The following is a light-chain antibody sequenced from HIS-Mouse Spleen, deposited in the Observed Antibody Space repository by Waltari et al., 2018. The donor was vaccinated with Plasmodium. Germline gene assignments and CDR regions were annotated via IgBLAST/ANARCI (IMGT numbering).Light chain of an antibody. CDR2: EDR. CDR1: ALPKKY. Sequence: SYELTQPPSVSVSPGQTARITCSGDALPKKYAYWYQQKSGLAPVLVIYEDRKRPTWRPVRFFGTSSVNMATLTISGAQGEDEADYYCYSTDSSGNHRVFGGGTKLTVL. CDR3: YSTDSSGNHRV. V-gene: IGLV3-10*01. J-gene: IGLJ3*02.